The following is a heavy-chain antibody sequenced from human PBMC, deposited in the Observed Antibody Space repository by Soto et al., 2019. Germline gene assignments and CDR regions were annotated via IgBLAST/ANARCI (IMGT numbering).Heavy chain of an antibody. CDR1: GGSISSGGYS. CDR2: IYHSGST. D-gene: IGHD3-16*01. CDR3: ARVATPYYDYVWGLSLGFRFDP. V-gene: IGHV4-30-2*01. J-gene: IGHJ5*02. Sequence: PSETLSLTCAVSGGSISSGGYSWSWIRQPPGKGLEWIGYIYHSGSTYYNPSLKSRVTISVDRSKNQFSLKLSSVTAADTAVYYCARVATPYYDYVWGLSLGFRFDPWGQGTLVTVSS.